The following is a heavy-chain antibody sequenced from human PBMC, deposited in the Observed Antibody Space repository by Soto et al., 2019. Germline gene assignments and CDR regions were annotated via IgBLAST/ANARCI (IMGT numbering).Heavy chain of an antibody. CDR1: GGTFSSYA. CDR3: ARGLDMVRGAHLYYYGMDV. CDR2: IIPIFGPA. V-gene: IGHV1-69*13. D-gene: IGHD3-10*01. J-gene: IGHJ6*02. Sequence: APVKVSCKAPGGTFSSYAISGVLPSPGQGPEWMGGIIPIFGPANYAQKFQGRVTITADESTRTAYMELCSLRSEDTAVYYCARGLDMVRGAHLYYYGMDVWGQGTTVTVSS.